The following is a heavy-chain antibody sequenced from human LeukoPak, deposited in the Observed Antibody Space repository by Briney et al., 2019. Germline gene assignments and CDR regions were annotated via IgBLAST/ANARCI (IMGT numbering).Heavy chain of an antibody. Sequence: PSETLSLTCAVSGGSISYYYWSWIRQPPGKQMEWIGYVYYSGSTNYNPSLKSRVTISVDTSRNQFSLRLNSVTAADTAVYYCARDRGMGTTSHYLASWGQGMLVTVSS. CDR3: ARDRGMGTTSHYLAS. V-gene: IGHV4-59*01. CDR1: GGSISYYY. J-gene: IGHJ4*02. CDR2: VYYSGST. D-gene: IGHD1-26*01.